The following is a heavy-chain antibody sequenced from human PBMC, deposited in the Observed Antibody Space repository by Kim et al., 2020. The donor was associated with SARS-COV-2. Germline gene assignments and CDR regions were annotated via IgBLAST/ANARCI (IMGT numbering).Heavy chain of an antibody. CDR2: IWYDGSNK. D-gene: IGHD1-26*01. Sequence: GGSLRLSCAASGFTFSSYGMHWVRQAPGKGLEWVAVIWYDGSNKYYADSVKGRFTISRDNSKNTLYLQMNSLRAEDTAVYYCARDSVSWELLGNDYWGQGTLVTVSS. CDR1: GFTFSSYG. V-gene: IGHV3-33*01. J-gene: IGHJ4*02. CDR3: ARDSVSWELLGNDY.